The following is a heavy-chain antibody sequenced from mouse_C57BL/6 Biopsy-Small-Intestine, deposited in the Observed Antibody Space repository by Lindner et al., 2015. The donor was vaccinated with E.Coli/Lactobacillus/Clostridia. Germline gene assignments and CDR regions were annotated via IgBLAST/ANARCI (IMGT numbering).Heavy chain of an antibody. J-gene: IGHJ1*03. Sequence: VQLQEVWGGLVQPGGSLKLSCAASGFTFSDYGMHWVRQAPEKGLEWVAYISSGSTTIYYADTVKGRFTISRDNAKNTLFLQMTSLRSEDTAMYYCARPDYGNYVFYWYFDVWGTGTTVTVSS. D-gene: IGHD2-1*01. CDR2: ISSGSTTI. CDR3: ARPDYGNYVFYWYFDV. CDR1: GFTFSDYG. V-gene: IGHV5-17*01.